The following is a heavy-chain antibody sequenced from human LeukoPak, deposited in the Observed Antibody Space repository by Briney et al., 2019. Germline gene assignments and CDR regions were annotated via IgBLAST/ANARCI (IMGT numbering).Heavy chain of an antibody. CDR2: INPNSGGT. Sequence: GASVKVSCKASGYTFTGYYMHWVRQAPGQGLEWMGWINPNSGGTNYAQKFQGRATMTRDTSISTAYMELSRLRSDDTAVYYCARARRGTRLPRNYYGSGSHDYYFDYWGQGTLVTVSS. CDR1: GYTFTGYY. V-gene: IGHV1-2*02. J-gene: IGHJ4*02. D-gene: IGHD3-10*01. CDR3: ARARRGTRLPRNYYGSGSHDYYFDY.